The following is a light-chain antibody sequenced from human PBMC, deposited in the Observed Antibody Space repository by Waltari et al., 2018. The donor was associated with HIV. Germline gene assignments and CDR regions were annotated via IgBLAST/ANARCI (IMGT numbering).Light chain of an antibody. Sequence: QSALTQPASVSGSPGQSITIPCTGTSSDVGGYNYVSWYQQHPGKAPKLMIYEVSHRPSGVSNRFSGSKSDNTASLAISGLQTEDEADYYCSSYTSSTAVLFGGGTKLTVL. V-gene: IGLV2-14*01. J-gene: IGLJ2*01. CDR2: EVS. CDR3: SSYTSSTAVL. CDR1: SSDVGGYNY.